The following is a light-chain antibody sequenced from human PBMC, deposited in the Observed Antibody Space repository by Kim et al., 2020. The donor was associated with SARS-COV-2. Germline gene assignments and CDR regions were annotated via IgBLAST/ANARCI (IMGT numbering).Light chain of an antibody. CDR3: QSYESSDHQV. V-gene: IGLV6-57*04. J-gene: IGLJ3*02. CDR2: ENK. Sequence: NFMLTQPHSVSESPGKTVVISCTRSSGSIASNYVQWYQQRPGSAPTTVIYENKQRPSGVPDRFSGSIDSSSNSASLTISGLKTEDEADYYCQSYESSDHQVFGAGTQLTVL. CDR1: SGSIASNY.